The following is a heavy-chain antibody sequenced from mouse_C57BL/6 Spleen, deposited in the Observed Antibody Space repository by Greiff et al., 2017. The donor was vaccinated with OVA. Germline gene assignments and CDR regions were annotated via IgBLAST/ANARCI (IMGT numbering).Heavy chain of an antibody. Sequence: VKLQESGAELARPGASVKLSCKASGYTFTSYGISWVKQRTGQGLEWIGEIYPRSGNTYYNEKFKGKATLTADKSSSTAYMELRSLTSEDSAVYFCARWLLREYYAMDYWGQGTSVTVSS. V-gene: IGHV1-81*01. D-gene: IGHD2-3*01. CDR2: IYPRSGNT. CDR3: ARWLLREYYAMDY. J-gene: IGHJ4*01. CDR1: GYTFTSYG.